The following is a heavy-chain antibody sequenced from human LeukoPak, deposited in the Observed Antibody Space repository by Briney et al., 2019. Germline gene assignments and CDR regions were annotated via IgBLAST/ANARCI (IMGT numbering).Heavy chain of an antibody. Sequence: GGSLRLSCAASGFPSPFTFNMYALSWVRQAPGKGLEWVASISGGGTHTLYADSVKGRLTISRDNSKNTVFLQMNTLRADDMGLYYCARGGPYRGYFDSWGQGALVTVSS. V-gene: IGHV3-23*01. CDR2: ISGGGTHT. CDR1: GFPSPFTFNMYA. D-gene: IGHD1-14*01. J-gene: IGHJ4*02. CDR3: ARGGPYRGYFDS.